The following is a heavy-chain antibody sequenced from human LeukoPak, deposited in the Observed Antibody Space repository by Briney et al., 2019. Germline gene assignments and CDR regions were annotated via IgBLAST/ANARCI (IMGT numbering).Heavy chain of an antibody. Sequence: ASVKVSCKVSGYTLTELSMHWVRQAPGKGLEWMGGFDPEDGETIYAQKFQGRVTMTEDTSTDTAYMELSSLRSEDTAVYYCATVAGYSSSWRGVVFDYWGQGTLVTVSS. J-gene: IGHJ4*02. V-gene: IGHV1-24*01. D-gene: IGHD6-13*01. CDR1: GYTLTELS. CDR2: FDPEDGET. CDR3: ATVAGYSSSWRGVVFDY.